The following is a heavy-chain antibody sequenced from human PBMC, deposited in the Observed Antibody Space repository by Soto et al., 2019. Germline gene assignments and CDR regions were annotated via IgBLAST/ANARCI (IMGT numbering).Heavy chain of an antibody. D-gene: IGHD2-21*01. V-gene: IGHV3-72*01. CDR1: GFMFSDHH. Sequence: GGSLRLSCAASGFMFSDHHMDWVRQAPGKGLEWVARSRNKVKSYTTEYAASVRGRFTISRDDSKNSLYLQMNSLETEDTAVYHCARSSTYGDTYYGMDVWGQGTTVTVSS. CDR2: SRNKVKSYTT. J-gene: IGHJ6*02. CDR3: ARSSTYGDTYYGMDV.